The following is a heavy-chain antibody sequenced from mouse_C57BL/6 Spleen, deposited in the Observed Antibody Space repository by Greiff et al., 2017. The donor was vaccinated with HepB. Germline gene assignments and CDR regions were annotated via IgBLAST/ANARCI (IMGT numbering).Heavy chain of an antibody. D-gene: IGHD2-2*01. CDR3: AREAGLPHWYFDV. J-gene: IGHJ1*03. CDR1: GFTFSSYA. CDR2: ISDGGSYT. Sequence: EVQGVESGGGLVKPGGSLKLSCAASGFTFSSYAMSWVRQTPEKRLEWVATISDGGSYTYYPDNVKGRFTISRDNAKNNLYLQMSHLKSEDTAMYYCAREAGLPHWYFDVWGTGTTVTVSS. V-gene: IGHV5-4*01.